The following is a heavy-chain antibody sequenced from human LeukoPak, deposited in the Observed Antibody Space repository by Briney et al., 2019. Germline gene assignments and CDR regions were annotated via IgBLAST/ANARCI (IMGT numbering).Heavy chain of an antibody. V-gene: IGHV3-23*01. CDR3: AKRSSTSSGYFDL. CDR1: GFIFAKYA. CDR2: ISASGADT. J-gene: IGHJ4*02. D-gene: IGHD3-22*01. Sequence: GGSLRLSCTTSGFIFAKYAMAWVRQSPGKGLEWVSTISASGADTYYADSVKGRFTISRDNSKNTIYLQMNSLRAEDTAVYYCAKRSSTSSGYFDLWGRGTLVTVSS.